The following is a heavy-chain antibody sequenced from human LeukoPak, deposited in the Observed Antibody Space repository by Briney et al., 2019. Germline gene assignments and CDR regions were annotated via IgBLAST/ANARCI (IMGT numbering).Heavy chain of an antibody. J-gene: IGHJ3*02. D-gene: IGHD3-10*01. CDR1: GFTFSSYE. Sequence: GGSLRLSCVASGFTFSSYEMNWVRQAPGKGLEWVAFIRYDGSNKYYADSVKGRFTISRDNSKNTLYLQMNSLRAEDTAVYYCAKGYRWGSGHDAFDIWGQGTMVTVSS. CDR3: AKGYRWGSGHDAFDI. CDR2: IRYDGSNK. V-gene: IGHV3-30*02.